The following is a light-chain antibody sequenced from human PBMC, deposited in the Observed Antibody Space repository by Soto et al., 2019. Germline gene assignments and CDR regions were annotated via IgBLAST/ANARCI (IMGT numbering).Light chain of an antibody. V-gene: IGKV1-27*01. J-gene: IGKJ5*01. CDR3: QNYDSAPIT. CDR2: AAS. Sequence: DIQMTQSPSSLSASVGNRVSTTCRASQGISNYLAWYQQKPGKAPKVLIYAASTLQPGVPSRFSGSGSGTDFTLTINSLQPDDIATYYCQNYDSAPITFGQGTRLEIK. CDR1: QGISNY.